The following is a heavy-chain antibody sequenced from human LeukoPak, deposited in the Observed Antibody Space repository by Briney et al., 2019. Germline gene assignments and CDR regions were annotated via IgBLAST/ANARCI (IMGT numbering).Heavy chain of an antibody. V-gene: IGHV4-39*01. CDR2: IYYGGST. CDR3: ASRPFGSVVTPIDDAFDI. Sequence: SETLSLTCTVSGGSISSSSYYWGWIRQPPGKGLEWIGSIYYGGSTYYNPSLKSRVTISVDTSKNQFSLKLSSVTAADTAVYYCASRPFGSVVTPIDDAFDIWGQGTMVTVSS. J-gene: IGHJ3*02. D-gene: IGHD2-15*01. CDR1: GGSISSSSYY.